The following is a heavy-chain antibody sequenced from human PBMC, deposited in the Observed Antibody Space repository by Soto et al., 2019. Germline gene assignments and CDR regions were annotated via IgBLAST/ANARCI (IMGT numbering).Heavy chain of an antibody. CDR3: AKDRGSFLTFHWFDP. J-gene: IGHJ5*02. CDR2: ISYDGSNK. CDR1: GFTFSSYG. V-gene: IGHV3-30*18. Sequence: GGSLRLSCAASGFTFSSYGMHWVRQAPGKGLEWVAVISYDGSNKYYADSVKGRFTISRDNSKNTLYLQMNSLRAEDTAVYYCAKDRGSFLTFHWFDPWGQGTLVTVSS. D-gene: IGHD6-25*01.